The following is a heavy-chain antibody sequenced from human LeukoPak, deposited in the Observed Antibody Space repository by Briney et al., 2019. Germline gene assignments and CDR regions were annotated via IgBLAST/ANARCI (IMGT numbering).Heavy chain of an antibody. D-gene: IGHD1-26*01. CDR2: IYTSGST. J-gene: IGHJ3*02. CDR3: ARDGLMGATPNAFDI. V-gene: IGHV4-61*02. CDR1: GGSISSGSYY. Sequence: SETLSLTCTVSGGSISSGSYYWSWIRQPAGKGLEWIGRIYTSGSTNYNPSLKSRVTISVDTSKNQFSLKLSSVTAADTAVYYCARDGLMGATPNAFDIWGQGTMVTVSS.